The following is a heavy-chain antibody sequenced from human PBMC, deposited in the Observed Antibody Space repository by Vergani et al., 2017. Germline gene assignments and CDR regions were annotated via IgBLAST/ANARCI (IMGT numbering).Heavy chain of an antibody. Sequence: DVRLVESGGGVVQPGGSLRLSCAASGFTFSAYSMNWVRQTPGKGLEWISYIGVSDNSIYYADSVMGRFAISRENARNLLFLQMNSLRADDSALYFCVIDPDDSTFDSWGQGTLVTVS. CDR3: VIDPDDSTFDS. CDR1: GFTFSAYS. J-gene: IGHJ4*02. CDR2: IGVSDNSI. D-gene: IGHD1-1*01. V-gene: IGHV3-48*01.